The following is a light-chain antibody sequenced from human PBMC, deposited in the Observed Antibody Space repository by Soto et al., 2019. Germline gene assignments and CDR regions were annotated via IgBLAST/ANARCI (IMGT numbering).Light chain of an antibody. CDR2: DVS. Sequence: QSALTQPPSVSGSPGQSVSVSCTGTSSDVGSYNRVSWYQQPPGTAPKLMIYDVSNRPSGVPDRFSGSKSGNTASLTISGLQAEDEADYYCSSYRSSSTFYSTFYVFGTGTKVTVL. J-gene: IGLJ1*01. CDR1: SSDVGSYNR. V-gene: IGLV2-18*02. CDR3: SSYRSSSTFYSTFYV.